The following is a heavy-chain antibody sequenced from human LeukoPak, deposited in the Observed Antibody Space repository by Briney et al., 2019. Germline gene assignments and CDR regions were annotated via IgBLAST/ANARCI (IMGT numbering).Heavy chain of an antibody. CDR2: ISYDGSNK. V-gene: IGHV3-30*18. J-gene: IGHJ6*03. CDR3: AKDQYFVTGYYSYMDV. CDR1: GFTFTNYG. Sequence: GGSLRLSCAASGFTFTNYGMHWVRQAPGRGLEWVAVISYDGSNKHYADSMKGRFNISRDNSKNTLYLQMNSLRTEDAAVYHCAKDQYFVTGYYSYMDVWGKGTTVTISS. D-gene: IGHD2-21*02.